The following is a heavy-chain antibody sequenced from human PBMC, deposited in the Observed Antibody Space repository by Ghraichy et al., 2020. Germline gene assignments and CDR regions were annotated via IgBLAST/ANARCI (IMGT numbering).Heavy chain of an antibody. Sequence: GGSLRLSCAASGFTFSSYSMNWVRQAPGKGLEWVSYISSSSSTIYYADSVKGRFTISRDNAKNSLYLQMNSLRDEDTAVYYCARDGVGVTIFGVGESTYYFDYWGQGTLVTVSS. J-gene: IGHJ4*02. D-gene: IGHD3-3*01. CDR2: ISSSSSTI. CDR1: GFTFSSYS. V-gene: IGHV3-48*02. CDR3: ARDGVGVTIFGVGESTYYFDY.